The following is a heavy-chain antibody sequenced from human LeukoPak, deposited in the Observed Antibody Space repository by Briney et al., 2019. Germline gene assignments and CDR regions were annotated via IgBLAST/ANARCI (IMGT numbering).Heavy chain of an antibody. CDR1: GGTFSGYA. V-gene: IGHV1-69*13. CDR2: IIPIFGTA. Sequence: ASVKVSCKASGGTFSGYAISWVRQAPGQGLEWMGGIIPIFGTANYAQKFQGRVTITADESTSTAYMELSSLRSEDTAVYYCARGGYVRDLKDWGQGTLVTVSS. D-gene: IGHD3-10*02. J-gene: IGHJ4*02. CDR3: ARGGYVRDLKD.